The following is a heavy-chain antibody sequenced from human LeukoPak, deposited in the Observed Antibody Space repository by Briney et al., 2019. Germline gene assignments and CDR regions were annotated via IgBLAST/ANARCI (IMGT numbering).Heavy chain of an antibody. CDR2: ITGSGAVT. J-gene: IGHJ4*02. CDR3: ARGRGSGWPFDY. CDR1: GFPFSSSV. V-gene: IGHV3-23*01. D-gene: IGHD6-19*01. Sequence: GGFLRLSCAASGFPFSSSVMTWVRQAPGKGLEWVSVITGSGAVTYYAGSVKGRFTISRDNSKNTLYLQMNSLRAEDTAVYYCARGRGSGWPFDYWGQGTLVTVSS.